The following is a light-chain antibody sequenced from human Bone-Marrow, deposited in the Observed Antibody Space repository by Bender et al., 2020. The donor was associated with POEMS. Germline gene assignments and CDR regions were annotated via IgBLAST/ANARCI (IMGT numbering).Light chain of an antibody. J-gene: IGLJ3*02. CDR2: SNN. CDR3: SSWDDSLNGWV. Sequence: QSVLTQPPSASGTPGQSVTISCSGTSSNFGNNAANWYQHVPGTAPKLLIYSNNQRPSGVPDRVSASTSGTSASLAISGLHSDDEADYYCSSWDDSLNGWVFGGGTKLTVL. CDR1: SSNFGNNA. V-gene: IGLV1-44*01.